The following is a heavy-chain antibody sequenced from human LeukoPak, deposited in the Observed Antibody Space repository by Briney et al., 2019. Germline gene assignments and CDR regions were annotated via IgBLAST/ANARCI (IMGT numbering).Heavy chain of an antibody. V-gene: IGHV3-7*01. Sequence: PGGSLRLSCAASGFTFSSYWMSWVRQAPGKGLEWVANIKQDGSEKYYVDSVKGRFTISRDNAKNSLYLQMNSLRAEDTAVYYCARDSDDFWSGSLYYYYYMDVWGKGTTVTVSS. CDR1: GFTFSSYW. D-gene: IGHD3-3*01. J-gene: IGHJ6*03. CDR3: ARDSDDFWSGSLYYYYYMDV. CDR2: IKQDGSEK.